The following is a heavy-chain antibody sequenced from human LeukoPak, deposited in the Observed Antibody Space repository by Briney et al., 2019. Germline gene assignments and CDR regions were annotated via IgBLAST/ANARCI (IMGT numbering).Heavy chain of an antibody. Sequence: GGSLRLSCAASGFIVGNSYMSWVRQAPGKGLEWISLIRTDDSTYYADSVKGRFTISRDTSRNTLYLQMNILRAEDTAVCYCAREASGSYFHNWGQGTLVTVSS. J-gene: IGHJ1*01. CDR1: GFIVGNSY. V-gene: IGHV3-53*01. D-gene: IGHD1-26*01. CDR2: IRTDDST. CDR3: AREASGSYFHN.